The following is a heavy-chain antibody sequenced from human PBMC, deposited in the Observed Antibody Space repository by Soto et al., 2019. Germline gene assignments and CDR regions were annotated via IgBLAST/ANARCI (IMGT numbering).Heavy chain of an antibody. J-gene: IGHJ4*02. Sequence: GGSLRLSCAASGFTFSDYYMSWIRQAPGKGLEWVSYISSSDTIISYADSVKGRFTISRDNAKNSLYLQMNSLRAEDTAVYYCARDLGYYDSSGYFDYWGQGTLVTVSS. CDR2: ISSSDTII. V-gene: IGHV3-11*01. CDR3: ARDLGYYDSSGYFDY. D-gene: IGHD3-22*01. CDR1: GFTFSDYY.